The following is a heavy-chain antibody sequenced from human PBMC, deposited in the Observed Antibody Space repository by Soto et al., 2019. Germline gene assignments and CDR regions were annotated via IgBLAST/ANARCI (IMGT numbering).Heavy chain of an antibody. J-gene: IGHJ6*02. CDR2: ILPIFGSP. V-gene: IGHV1-69*13. CDR1: GGTFRRYA. Sequence: GASVKVSYRASGGTFRRYAISCVRQAPGQGLEWMGGILPIFGSPSHAQKFQGRVTVTADDSTSTAYLELTGLTSEDTAIYYCVFGDCTSTSCSYYFYGLDFWGQGTTVTVSS. CDR3: VFGDCTSTSCSYYFYGLDF. D-gene: IGHD2-2*03.